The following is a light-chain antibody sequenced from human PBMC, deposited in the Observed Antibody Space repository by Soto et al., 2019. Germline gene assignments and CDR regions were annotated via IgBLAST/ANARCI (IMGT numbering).Light chain of an antibody. CDR1: SSNIGAGHD. CDR2: GNN. CDR3: QSYDRSLSAPDV. J-gene: IGLJ1*01. V-gene: IGLV1-40*01. Sequence: QSVLTQPPSVSGAPGQRVTISCTGRSSNIGAGHDVHWYQQLPGTAPKLLIYGNNNPPSGVPDRFSGSRSGTSASLAITGLQAEDEAHYYCQSYDRSLSAPDVFGTGTKVTVL.